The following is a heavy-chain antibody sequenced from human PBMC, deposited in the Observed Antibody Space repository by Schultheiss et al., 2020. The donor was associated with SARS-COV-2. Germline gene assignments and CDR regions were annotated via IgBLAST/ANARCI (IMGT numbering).Heavy chain of an antibody. J-gene: IGHJ4*02. CDR3: AKDLFGVAAAVLFRGGNDY. D-gene: IGHD6-13*01. V-gene: IGHV4-59*12. CDR1: DGSIRSFY. Sequence: GSLRLSCTVSDGSIRSFYWSWIRQSPGKGLEWIGNMFYGGDTTYNPSLQSRVTMSVDTSRNQFTLDLRSITAADTAVYYCAKDLFGVAAAVLFRGGNDYWGQGTLVTVSS. CDR2: MFYGGDT.